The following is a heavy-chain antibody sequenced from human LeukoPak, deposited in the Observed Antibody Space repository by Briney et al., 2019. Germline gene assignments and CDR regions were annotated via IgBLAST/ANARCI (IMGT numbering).Heavy chain of an antibody. CDR3: ATHVDTAMVIDY. V-gene: IGHV3-23*01. J-gene: IGHJ4*02. CDR2: ISSSGGNT. Sequence: GGSLRLSCEASGFTFDNYAMSWVRQAPGKGLEWVSAISSSGGNTYYAPDSVKGRFTISRDNSKNTLYLQMNSLRAEDTAVYYCATHVDTAMVIDYWGQGTLVTVSS. CDR1: GFTFDNYA. D-gene: IGHD5-18*01.